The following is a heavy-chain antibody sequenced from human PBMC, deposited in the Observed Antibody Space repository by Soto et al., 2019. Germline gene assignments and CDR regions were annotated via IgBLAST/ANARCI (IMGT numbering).Heavy chain of an antibody. D-gene: IGHD3-16*01. Sequence: ILSLTGTLSGVSIGSREYYWNWLRQHPGKGLEWIGCIYYDGTTHYTPSLQSRVTVSLDKSRNQFSLKLISVTGADTAVYYCARETFGRSPFDFWCQGTLLTVSS. CDR3: ARETFGRSPFDF. V-gene: IGHV4-31*02. J-gene: IGHJ4*02. CDR1: GVSIGSREYY. CDR2: IYYDGTT.